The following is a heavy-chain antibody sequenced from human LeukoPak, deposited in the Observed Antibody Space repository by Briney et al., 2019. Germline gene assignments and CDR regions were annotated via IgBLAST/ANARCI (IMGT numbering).Heavy chain of an antibody. CDR1: GFTFSSYE. Sequence: GGSLRLSCAASGFTFSSYEMNWVRQAPGKGLEWVSYISSSGSTIYYADSVKGRFTISRDNAKNSLYLQMNSLRAEDTAVYYCARDLRDDSSGYYYGYFDYWGQGTLVTVSS. CDR3: ARDLRDDSSGYYYGYFDY. J-gene: IGHJ4*02. V-gene: IGHV3-48*03. CDR2: ISSSGSTI. D-gene: IGHD3-22*01.